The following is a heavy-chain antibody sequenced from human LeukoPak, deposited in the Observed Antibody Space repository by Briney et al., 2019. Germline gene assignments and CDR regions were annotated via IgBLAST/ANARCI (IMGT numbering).Heavy chain of an antibody. D-gene: IGHD3-22*01. CDR1: GYTFTSYD. J-gene: IGHJ4*02. Sequence: ASVKVSYKASGYTFTSYDINWVRQATGQGLEWMGWINPNSGNTGYAQKFQGRVTMTRNTSISTAYMELSSLRSEDTAVYYCARTYYYDSSGYYFDYWGQGTLVTVSS. CDR2: INPNSGNT. CDR3: ARTYYYDSSGYYFDY. V-gene: IGHV1-8*01.